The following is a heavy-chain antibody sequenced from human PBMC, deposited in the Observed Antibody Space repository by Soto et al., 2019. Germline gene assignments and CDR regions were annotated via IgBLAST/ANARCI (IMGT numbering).Heavy chain of an antibody. CDR1: GGSIGSSSYD. CDR3: ARQGGSCSSIGCSNYFDY. J-gene: IGHJ4*02. D-gene: IGHD2-2*01. V-gene: IGHV4-39*01. Sequence: SETLSLTCTVSGGSIGSSSYDWGWIRQPPGKGLEWIGTIYYSGSTYYNPSLKSRLTISLDTSQNQFSLRLSSVTAADTAVYYCARQGGSCSSIGCSNYFDYWGQGTLVTVSS. CDR2: IYYSGST.